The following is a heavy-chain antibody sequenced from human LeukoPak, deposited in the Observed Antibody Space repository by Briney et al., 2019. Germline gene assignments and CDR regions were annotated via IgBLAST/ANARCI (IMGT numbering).Heavy chain of an antibody. Sequence: QTGGSLRLSCAASGFTFSSYGMHWVRQAPGKGLEWAAFIRYDGSNKYYADSVKGRLTISRDNSKNTLYLQMNSLRAEDTAVYYCAKDLSTVTEWFDPWGQGTLVTVSS. D-gene: IGHD4-11*01. CDR2: IRYDGSNK. J-gene: IGHJ5*02. CDR3: AKDLSTVTEWFDP. V-gene: IGHV3-30*02. CDR1: GFTFSSYG.